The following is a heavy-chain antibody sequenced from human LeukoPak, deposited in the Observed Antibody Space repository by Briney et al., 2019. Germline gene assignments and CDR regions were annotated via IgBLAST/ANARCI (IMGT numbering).Heavy chain of an antibody. D-gene: IGHD3-10*01. V-gene: IGHV1-2*02. Sequence: ASVKVSCKASGYTFTGYYMHWVRQAPGQGLEWVGWINPNSGGTNYAQRFQGRVTMTRDKSISTAYMELSRLRSDDTAVYYCARAPLGSGSYQLGDDYWGQGTLVTVSS. CDR1: GYTFTGYY. CDR2: INPNSGGT. J-gene: IGHJ4*02. CDR3: ARAPLGSGSYQLGDDY.